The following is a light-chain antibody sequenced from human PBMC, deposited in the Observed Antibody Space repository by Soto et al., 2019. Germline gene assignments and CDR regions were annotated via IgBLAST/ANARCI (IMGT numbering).Light chain of an antibody. CDR1: QSISTS. V-gene: IGKV1-39*01. J-gene: IGKJ2*01. Sequence: DIQMTQSPSSLSASVGDRVTITCRSSQSISTSVNWYQQKPGKAPKLLIYAASTLQDGVPSRFSGSGSSTDFTLTISSLQPEDFATYYCQQSFNSPMFTFGQGTNLEIK. CDR2: AAS. CDR3: QQSFNSPMFT.